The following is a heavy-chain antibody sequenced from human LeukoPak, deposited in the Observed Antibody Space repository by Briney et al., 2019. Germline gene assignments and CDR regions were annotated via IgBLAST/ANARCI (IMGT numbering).Heavy chain of an antibody. CDR3: AREATGPGGLRTYYFDY. CDR1: GFTFSSYS. J-gene: IGHJ4*02. V-gene: IGHV3-48*01. CDR2: ISSGSSTM. Sequence: GGSLRLSCAASGFTFSSYSMNWVRQSPGKGLEWVSYISSGSSTMYYADSVKGRFTISRDNAKNSLYLQMNSLTAEDTAVYYCAREATGPGGLRTYYFDYWGQGTLVAVSS.